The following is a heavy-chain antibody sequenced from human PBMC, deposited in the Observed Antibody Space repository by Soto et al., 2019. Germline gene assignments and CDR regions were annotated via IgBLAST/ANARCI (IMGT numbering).Heavy chain of an antibody. V-gene: IGHV4-4*07. Sequence: SETLSLTCTVSGDSVSKYYWNWIRQPAGKGLEWIGRIHSTRSPNYNPSLKSRVTMSVDTSKNQFSLKLNLTSVTAADTAVYYCARSPAYGDYANLDAWGQGTLVTVSS. J-gene: IGHJ5*02. D-gene: IGHD4-17*01. CDR1: GDSVSKYY. CDR2: IHSTRSP. CDR3: ARSPAYGDYANLDA.